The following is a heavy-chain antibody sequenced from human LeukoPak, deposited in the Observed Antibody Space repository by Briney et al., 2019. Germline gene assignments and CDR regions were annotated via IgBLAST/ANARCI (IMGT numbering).Heavy chain of an antibody. V-gene: IGHV3-30*03. CDR2: ISYDGSNK. CDR1: GFTLSSYD. CDR3: ARDKYSVVPATMLLPQGLFDY. J-gene: IGHJ4*02. D-gene: IGHD2-2*01. Sequence: PGGSLRLSCAASGFTLSSYDMHWVRQAPGKGLEWVAVISYDGSNKYYADSVKGRFTISRDNSKNTLYLQMNSLRAEDTAVYYCARDKYSVVPATMLLPQGLFDYWGQGTLVTVSS.